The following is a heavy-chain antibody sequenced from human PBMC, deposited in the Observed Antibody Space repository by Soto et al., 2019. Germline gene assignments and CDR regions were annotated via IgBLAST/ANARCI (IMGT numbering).Heavy chain of an antibody. J-gene: IGHJ5*02. CDR2: IKSKTYGGTT. V-gene: IGHV3-15*01. Sequence: EVQLVESGGGLVKPGGSLRLSCAASGFTFSAAWMSWVRQAPGKGLEWVGRIKSKTYGGTTDYAAPMKDRFTIARDDSKNILDLQMDCLKADDTGMYYCGTQNWEKGGNFFDPWGQGSLLTVSS. D-gene: IGHD7-27*01. CDR3: GTQNWEKGGNFFDP. CDR1: GFTFSAAW.